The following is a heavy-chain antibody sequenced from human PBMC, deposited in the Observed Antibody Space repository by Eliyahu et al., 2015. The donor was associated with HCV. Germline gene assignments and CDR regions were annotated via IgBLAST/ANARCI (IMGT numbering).Heavy chain of an antibody. CDR1: GGSVXSSSXY. CDR2: IYFTGST. D-gene: IGHD2-21*01. CDR3: ARHPAAGVWPPNY. Sequence: QLQLQESGPGLVKTSEXLSLXXNVSGGSVXSSSXYWGWXRQPXGKGXGWIGSIYFTGSTYYNASLKSRVTMSLDTSKNQFSLKLTSVTATDTAVYYCARHPAAGVWPPNYWGQGTLVTVSS. J-gene: IGHJ4*02. V-gene: IGHV4-39*01.